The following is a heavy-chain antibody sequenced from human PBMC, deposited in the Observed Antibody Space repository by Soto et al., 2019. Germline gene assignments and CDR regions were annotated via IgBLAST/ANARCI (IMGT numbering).Heavy chain of an antibody. V-gene: IGHV4-31*03. Sequence: PSETLSLTCTVSGGSISRGGYYWSWIRQHPGKGLEWIGYIYYSGSTYYNPSLKSRVTISVDTSKNQFSLKLSSVTAADTAVYYCARDRGGSYSWFDPWGQGTXVTVSS. CDR3: ARDRGGSYSWFDP. J-gene: IGHJ5*02. CDR2: IYYSGST. CDR1: GGSISRGGYY. D-gene: IGHD3-10*01.